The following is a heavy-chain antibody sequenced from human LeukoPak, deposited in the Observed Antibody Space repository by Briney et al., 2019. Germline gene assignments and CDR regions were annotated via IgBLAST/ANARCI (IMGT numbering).Heavy chain of an antibody. V-gene: IGHV3-30*02. CDR1: GFTSSSYC. CDR3: VKERNYNDTSGYYDY. Sequence: GGSLRLSRAPSGFTSSSYCMHWVRQAPAKGREWVSFIQDDGSNKYYVDSVKGRFTISRDNSKNALYLQKNSLRAEDTAVYYCVKERNYNDTSGYYDYWGQGTLVTVSS. D-gene: IGHD3-22*01. J-gene: IGHJ4*02. CDR2: IQDDGSNK.